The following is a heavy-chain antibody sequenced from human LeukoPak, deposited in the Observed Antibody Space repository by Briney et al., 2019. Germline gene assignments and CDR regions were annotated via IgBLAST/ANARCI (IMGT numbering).Heavy chain of an antibody. CDR1: GFTFSSYA. CDR3: VKVGKLRERYDILDSPNGY. D-gene: IGHD3-9*01. V-gene: IGHV3-30-3*01. J-gene: IGHJ4*02. CDR2: VSYDGSNK. Sequence: GGSLRLSCAASGFTFSSYAMHWVRQAPGKGLEWVAVVSYDGSNKYYADSVKGRFTISRDNSKNTLYLKMNRLRAEETGVYYLVKVGKLRERYDILDSPNGYWGQGTLVTVSS.